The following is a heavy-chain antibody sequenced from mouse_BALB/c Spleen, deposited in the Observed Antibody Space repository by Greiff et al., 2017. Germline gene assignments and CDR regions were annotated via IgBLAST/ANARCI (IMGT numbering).Heavy chain of an antibody. J-gene: IGHJ3*01. D-gene: IGHD4-1*01. CDR3: ARDARLGPFAY. CDR1: GISITTGNYR. Sequence: DVQLQESGPGLVKPSQTVSLTCTVTGISITTGNYRWSWIRQFPGNKLEWIGYIYYSGTITYNPSLTSRTTITRDTSKNQFFLEMNSLTAEDTATYYCARDARLGPFAYWGQGTLVTVSA. V-gene: IGHV3-5*02. CDR2: IYYSGTI.